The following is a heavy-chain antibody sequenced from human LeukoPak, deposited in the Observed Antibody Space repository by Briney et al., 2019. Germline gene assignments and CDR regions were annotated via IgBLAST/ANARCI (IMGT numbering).Heavy chain of an antibody. V-gene: IGHV1-2*02. CDR2: INPKSGGT. CDR3: AREGFSGGDCPPCWFDP. CDR1: GYTFTGYY. J-gene: IGHJ5*02. D-gene: IGHD2-21*02. Sequence: WASVKVSCKASGYTFTGYYMHWVRQGPGQGLEWMGWINPKSGGTNYAQKFQGRVTITRDTSISTAYMELSRLRSDDTAVYYCAREGFSGGDCPPCWFDPWGQGTLVTASS.